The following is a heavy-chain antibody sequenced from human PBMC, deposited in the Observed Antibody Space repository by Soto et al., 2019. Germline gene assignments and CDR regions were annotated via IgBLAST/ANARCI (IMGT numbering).Heavy chain of an antibody. CDR1: GGSISSSSDY. CDR2: IYYSGST. V-gene: IGHV4-39*01. CDR3: ASHWLVGAFDI. J-gene: IGHJ3*02. Sequence: PSETLSLTCTVSGGSISSSSDYWGWIRQPPGKGLEWIGSIYYSGSTYYNPSLKSRVTISVDTSKNQFSLKLSSVTAADTAVYYCASHWLVGAFDIWGQGTMVTVSS. D-gene: IGHD6-19*01.